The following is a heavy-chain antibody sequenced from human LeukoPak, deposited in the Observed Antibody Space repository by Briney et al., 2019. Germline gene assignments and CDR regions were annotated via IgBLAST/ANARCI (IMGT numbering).Heavy chain of an antibody. D-gene: IGHD5-12*01. V-gene: IGHV1-46*01. CDR1: GYTFTSYY. CDR2: INPSGGST. Sequence: ASVKVSCKASGYTFTSYYMHWVRQAPGQGLEWMGIINPSGGSTSYAQKFQGRVTMTRDMSTSTVYMELSSLRSEDTAVYYCGRAQYSDYVLHNWFDSRGQGTLVTVSS. J-gene: IGHJ5*01. CDR3: GRAQYSDYVLHNWFDS.